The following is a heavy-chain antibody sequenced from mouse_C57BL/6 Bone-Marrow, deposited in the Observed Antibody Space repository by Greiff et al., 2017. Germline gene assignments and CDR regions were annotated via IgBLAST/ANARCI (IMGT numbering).Heavy chain of an antibody. V-gene: IGHV2-6*01. CDR3: ARDGYYGYFDV. CDR2: IWGVGST. CDR1: GFSLTSYG. Sequence: VHLVESGPGLVAPSQSLSITCTVSGFSLTSYGVDWVRQSPGKGLEWMGVIWGVGSTNYNSALNSRLSIIKDNSKSQVVLQLNSLQTDDTAMYYCARDGYYGYFDVWGTGTTVTVSA. J-gene: IGHJ1*03.